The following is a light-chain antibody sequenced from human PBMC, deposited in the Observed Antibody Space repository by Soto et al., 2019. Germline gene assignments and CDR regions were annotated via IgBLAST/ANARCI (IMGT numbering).Light chain of an antibody. V-gene: IGKV1-5*01. CDR1: QSISSW. J-gene: IGKJ3*01. CDR2: EGS. CDR3: QQYNISPLT. Sequence: DIQMTQSPSTLSASIGDTVTITCRANQSISSWLAWYQQKPGKAPKLLISEGSSLESGVQSRFSGSGSGTEFTLTLSSLQPDDLATYYFQQYNISPLTFGPGTKVDI.